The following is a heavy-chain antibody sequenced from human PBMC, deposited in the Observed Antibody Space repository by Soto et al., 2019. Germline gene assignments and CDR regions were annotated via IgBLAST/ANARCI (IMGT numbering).Heavy chain of an antibody. CDR2: IVVGSGNT. CDR1: GFTFTSSA. V-gene: IGHV1-58*02. Sequence: SVKVSCKASGFTFTSSAMQWVRQARGQRLEWIGWIVVGSGNTNYAQKFQERVTITRDMSTSTAYMELSSLRSEDTAVYYCAEVRGVGATMVRTDYWGQGTLVTVS. D-gene: IGHD1-26*01. CDR3: AEVRGVGATMVRTDY. J-gene: IGHJ4*02.